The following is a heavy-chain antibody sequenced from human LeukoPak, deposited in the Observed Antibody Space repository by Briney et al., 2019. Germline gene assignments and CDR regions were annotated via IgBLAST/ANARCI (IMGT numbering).Heavy chain of an antibody. D-gene: IGHD3-16*01. CDR3: IRDLFDDYSLDY. CDR2: ISYSSSAI. V-gene: IGHV3-48*02. CDR1: GFTFSTYS. Sequence: GGSLRLSCAASGFTFSTYSMNWVRQAPGKGLEWVSYISYSSSAIYYADSVKGRFTISRDNAKNSLYLRMNSLRDEDTAVYYCIRDLFDDYSLDYWGQGALVTVSS. J-gene: IGHJ4*02.